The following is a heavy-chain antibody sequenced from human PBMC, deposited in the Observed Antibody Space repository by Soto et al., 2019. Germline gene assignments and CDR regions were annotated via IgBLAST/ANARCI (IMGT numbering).Heavy chain of an antibody. V-gene: IGHV3-11*05. J-gene: IGHJ3*01. Sequence: QVQLVESGGGLVKPGGSLTLSCAASGFTFSDYYMSWIRQAPGKGLEWLSYISYDVAYTNSAESVKGRFTISRDNAQNSLYLQMNALRSEDTAVYYCARFASGRSQLGDAFDVWGQGTLVTVSS. CDR1: GFTFSDYY. CDR3: ARFASGRSQLGDAFDV. D-gene: IGHD3-10*01. CDR2: ISYDVAYT.